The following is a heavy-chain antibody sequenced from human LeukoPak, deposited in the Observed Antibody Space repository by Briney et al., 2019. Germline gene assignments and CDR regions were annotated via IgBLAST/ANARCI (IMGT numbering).Heavy chain of an antibody. CDR1: GFTFSGSA. CDR2: INPNSGGT. J-gene: IGHJ4*02. V-gene: IGHV1-2*02. D-gene: IGHD3-3*01. CDR3: ARGGSSGEWFSHLDY. Sequence: GGSLRLSCAASGFTFSGSAMHWVRQAPGQGLEWMGWINPNSGGTNYAQKFQGRVTMTRDTSISTAYMELSRLRSDDTAVYYCARGGSSGEWFSHLDYWGQGTLVTVSS.